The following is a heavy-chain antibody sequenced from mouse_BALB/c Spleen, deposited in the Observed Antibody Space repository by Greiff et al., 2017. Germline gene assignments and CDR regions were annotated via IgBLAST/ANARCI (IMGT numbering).Heavy chain of an antibody. CDR3: TRRVWDFDY. V-gene: IGHV1-15*01. CDR2: IDPETGGT. J-gene: IGHJ2*01. CDR1: GYTFTDYE. D-gene: IGHD4-1*01. Sequence: VKLQESGAELVRPGASVTLSCKASGYTFTDYEMHWVKQTPVHGLEWIGAIDPETGGTAYNQKFKGKATLTADKSSSTAYMELRSLTSEDSAVYYCTRRVWDFDYWGQGTTLTVSS.